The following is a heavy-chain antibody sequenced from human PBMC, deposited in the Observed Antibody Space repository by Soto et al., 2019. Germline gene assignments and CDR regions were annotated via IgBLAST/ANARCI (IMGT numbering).Heavy chain of an antibody. D-gene: IGHD6-19*01. V-gene: IGHV1-2*04. Sequence: ASVKVSCKASGYTFTSYGISWVRQAPGQGLEWMGWINPNSGGTNYAQKFQGWVTMTRDTSISTAYMELSRLRSDDTAVYYCAREEVAGTSGIDYWGQGTLVTVSS. CDR3: AREEVAGTSGIDY. J-gene: IGHJ4*02. CDR2: INPNSGGT. CDR1: GYTFTSYG.